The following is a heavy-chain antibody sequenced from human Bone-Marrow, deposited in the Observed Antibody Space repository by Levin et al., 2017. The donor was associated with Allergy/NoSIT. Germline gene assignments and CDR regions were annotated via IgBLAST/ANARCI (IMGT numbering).Heavy chain of an antibody. V-gene: IGHV4-39*01. D-gene: IGHD3-9*01. CDR1: GGSISSSSYY. CDR2: IYYSGST. J-gene: IGHJ6*02. CDR3: AQFLTGYYRDYYYYGMDV. Sequence: PSETLSLTCTVSGGSISSSSYYWGWIRQPPGKGLEWIGSIYYSGSTYYNPSLKSRVTISVDTSKNQFSLKLSSVTAADTAVYYCAQFLTGYYRDYYYYGMDVWGQGTTVTVSS.